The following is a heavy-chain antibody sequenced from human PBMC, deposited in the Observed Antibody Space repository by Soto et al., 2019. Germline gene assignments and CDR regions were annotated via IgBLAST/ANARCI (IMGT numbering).Heavy chain of an antibody. Sequence: PGESLKISCKGSGYSFTSYWISWVRQMPGKGLEWMGRIDPSDSYTKYNPSFQGHVTISADKSTSTAYLQWSSLRASDTAVYYCASHNFFCGGDCNSSGMDVWGQGTTVTVSS. CDR3: ASHNFFCGGDCNSSGMDV. CDR1: GYSFTSYW. D-gene: IGHD2-21*02. J-gene: IGHJ6*02. V-gene: IGHV5-10-1*01. CDR2: IDPSDSYT.